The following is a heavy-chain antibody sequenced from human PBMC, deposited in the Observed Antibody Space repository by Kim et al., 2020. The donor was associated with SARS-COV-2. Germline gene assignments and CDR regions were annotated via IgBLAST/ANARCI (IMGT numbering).Heavy chain of an antibody. D-gene: IGHD5-18*01. CDR1: GYTFTSYD. CDR2: MNPNSGNT. Sequence: ASVKVSCKASGYTFTSYDINWVRQATGQGLEWMGWMNPNSGNTGYAQKFQGRVTMTRNTSISTAYMMLSSLRSEDTAVYYCARVRNARIQLWSQEPDYWGQGTLVTVSS. CDR3: ARVRNARIQLWSQEPDY. J-gene: IGHJ4*02. V-gene: IGHV1-8*01.